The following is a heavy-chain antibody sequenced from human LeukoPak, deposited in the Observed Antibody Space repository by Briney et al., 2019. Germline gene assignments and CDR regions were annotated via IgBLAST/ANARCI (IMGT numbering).Heavy chain of an antibody. J-gene: IGHJ4*02. CDR3: ARGGYSSSNFDY. V-gene: IGHV4-59*11. CDR2: INYSGST. Sequence: SETLSLTCDVNGGSLSVHYWSWIRQSPGKGLEWVGCINYSGSTNYNPSLKGRVTITVDTSKNQLSLKLTSVTAADTAVYYCARGGYSSSNFDYWGQGTLVTVSS. D-gene: IGHD6-13*01. CDR1: GGSLSVHY.